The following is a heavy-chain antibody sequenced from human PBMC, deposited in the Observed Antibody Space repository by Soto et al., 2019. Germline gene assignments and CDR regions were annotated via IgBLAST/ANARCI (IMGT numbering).Heavy chain of an antibody. V-gene: IGHV3-74*01. CDR1: GFDFSNTW. Sequence: GGSLRLSCATSGFDFSNTWIHWVRQVPGQGLVWVSRINSDGSSIIYADSVKGRFTLSRDNAKNTVHLQMSSLRVEDTAVYYCAKDWYHTIDSWGQGIPVTVS. CDR3: AKDWYHTIDS. CDR2: INSDGSSI. D-gene: IGHD1-20*01. J-gene: IGHJ4*02.